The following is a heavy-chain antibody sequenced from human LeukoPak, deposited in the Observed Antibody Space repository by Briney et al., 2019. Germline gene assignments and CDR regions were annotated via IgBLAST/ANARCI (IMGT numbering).Heavy chain of an antibody. J-gene: IGHJ6*02. V-gene: IGHV3-23*01. CDR1: GFTFSSYA. Sequence: GGSLRLSCAASGFTFSSYAMSWVRQAPGKGLEWVSGISYSGGSTYYADSVKGRFTISRDNSKDTLYLQMNSLRAEDTAVYYCAKAPPHGYSYYYGMDVWGQGTTVTVS. CDR2: ISYSGGST. CDR3: AKAPPHGYSYYYGMDV.